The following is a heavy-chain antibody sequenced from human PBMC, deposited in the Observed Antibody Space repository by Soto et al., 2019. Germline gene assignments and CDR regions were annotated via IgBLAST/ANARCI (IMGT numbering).Heavy chain of an antibody. V-gene: IGHV1-18*01. J-gene: IGHJ5*02. Sequence: XSVKVSFNAPGYTFTSYGISLVRHSPGQGLEWMGWISAYNGNTNYAQKLQGRVTMTTDTSTSTAYMELRSLRPDDTAVYYCARDRDYGDWNWFDPWGQGTLVTVSS. CDR3: ARDRDYGDWNWFDP. CDR2: ISAYNGNT. CDR1: GYTFTSYG. D-gene: IGHD4-17*01.